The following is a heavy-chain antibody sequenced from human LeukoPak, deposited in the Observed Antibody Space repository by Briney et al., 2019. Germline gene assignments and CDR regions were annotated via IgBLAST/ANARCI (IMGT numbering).Heavy chain of an antibody. CDR1: GFTFSSYA. CDR2: ISYDGSNK. Sequence: PGRSLRLSCAASGFTFSSYAMHWVRQAPGKGLEWVAVISYDGSNKYYADSVKGRFTISRDNSKNTLYLQMNSLRAEDTAVYYCARDYMVRDVGTIDYWGQGTLVTVSS. D-gene: IGHD3-10*01. V-gene: IGHV3-30*04. CDR3: ARDYMVRDVGTIDY. J-gene: IGHJ4*02.